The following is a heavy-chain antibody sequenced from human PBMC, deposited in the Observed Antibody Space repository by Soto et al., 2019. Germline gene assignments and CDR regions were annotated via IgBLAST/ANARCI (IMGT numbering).Heavy chain of an antibody. V-gene: IGHV3-23*01. CDR1: GFTFSSYA. CDR3: AKLLVVPAATNDAFDI. D-gene: IGHD2-2*01. CDR2: ISGSGGST. J-gene: IGHJ3*02. Sequence: PGGSLRLSCAASGFTFSSYAMSWVRQAPGKGLEWVSAISGSGGSTYYADSVKGRFTISRDNSKNTLYLQMNSLRAEVTAVYYCAKLLVVPAATNDAFDIWGQGTMVTVSS.